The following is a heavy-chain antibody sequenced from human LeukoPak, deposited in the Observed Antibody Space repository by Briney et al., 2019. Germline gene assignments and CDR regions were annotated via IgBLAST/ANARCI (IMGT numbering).Heavy chain of an antibody. Sequence: SETLSLTCAVYGGSFSGYYLSWIRQPPGKGLEWIGEINHSGSTNYNPSLKSRVTISVDTTKNQLSLMLSSVTAADTAVYYCARGKQWLVRRFFDYWGQGTLVTVSS. D-gene: IGHD6-19*01. CDR3: ARGKQWLVRRFFDY. V-gene: IGHV4-34*01. CDR2: INHSGST. CDR1: GGSFSGYY. J-gene: IGHJ4*02.